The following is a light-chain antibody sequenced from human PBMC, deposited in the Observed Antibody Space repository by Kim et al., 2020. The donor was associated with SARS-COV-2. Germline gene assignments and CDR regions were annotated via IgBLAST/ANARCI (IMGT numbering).Light chain of an antibody. V-gene: IGLV3-9*01. CDR2: RDT. CDR1: KIGVKS. Sequence: SYELTQPLSVSVAQGQTATIICEGNKIGVKSVHWYRQQSGQAPVLVIYRDTNRPSGVPNRLSGSNSGDTANLTISGAKVEDEADYYFHVWDIRTGYIFGGGTQLTVL. J-gene: IGLJ2*01. CDR3: HVWDIRTGYI.